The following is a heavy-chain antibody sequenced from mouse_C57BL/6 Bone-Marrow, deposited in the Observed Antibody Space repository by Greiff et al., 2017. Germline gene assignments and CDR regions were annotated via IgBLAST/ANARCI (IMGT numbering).Heavy chain of an antibody. CDR3: AREGVLRDWFAY. Sequence: QVQLQQPGAELVMPGASVKLSCKASGYTFTSYWMHWVKQRPGQGLEWIGEIDPSDSYTNYNQKFKGKSTLTVDKSSSTTYMQLSSLTSEDSAVYYCAREGVLRDWFAYWGQETLVTVSA. J-gene: IGHJ3*01. D-gene: IGHD1-1*01. V-gene: IGHV1-69*01. CDR1: GYTFTSYW. CDR2: IDPSDSYT.